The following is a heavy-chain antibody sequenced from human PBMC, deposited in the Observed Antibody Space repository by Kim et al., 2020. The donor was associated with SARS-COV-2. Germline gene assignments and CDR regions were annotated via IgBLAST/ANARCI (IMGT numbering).Heavy chain of an antibody. V-gene: IGHV1-18*01. Sequence: ASVKVSCKASGYTFTSYGISWVRQAPGQGLEWMGWISAYNGNTNYAQKLQGRVTMTTDTSTSTAYMELRSPRSDDTAVYYCARDFIAGWWWLPQFDYWGQGTLVTVSS. CDR1: GYTFTSYG. D-gene: IGHD3-22*01. CDR2: ISAYNGNT. J-gene: IGHJ4*02. CDR3: ARDFIAGWWWLPQFDY.